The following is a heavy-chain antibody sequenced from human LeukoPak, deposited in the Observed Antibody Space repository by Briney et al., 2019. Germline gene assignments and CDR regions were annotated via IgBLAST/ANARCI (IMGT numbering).Heavy chain of an antibody. V-gene: IGHV4-59*01. CDR1: GGSISNYY. CDR2: IYDSGST. Sequence: SETLSLTCTVSGGSISNYYWSWIRQPPGKGLEWIGYIYDSGSTNYNPSLKSRVTVSVDTSKNQFFLKLSSMTAADTAVYYCAGGKTHYYDSSGYPNYYFDYWGQGTLVTVSS. D-gene: IGHD3-22*01. J-gene: IGHJ4*02. CDR3: AGGKTHYYDSSGYPNYYFDY.